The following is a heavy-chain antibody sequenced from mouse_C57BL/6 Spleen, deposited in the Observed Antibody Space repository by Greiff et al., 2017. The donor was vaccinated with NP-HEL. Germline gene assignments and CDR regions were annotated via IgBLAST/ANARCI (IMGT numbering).Heavy chain of an antibody. D-gene: IGHD2-1*01. CDR1: GFTFSDYG. CDR2: ISNLAYSI. CDR3: ARCNYEDYYAMDY. V-gene: IGHV5-15*01. J-gene: IGHJ4*01. Sequence: EVQGVESGGGLVQPGGSLKLSCAASGFTFSDYGMAWVRQAPRKGPEWVAFISNLAYSIYYADTVTGRFTISRENAKNTLYLEMSSLRSEDTAMYYCARCNYEDYYAMDYWGQGTSVTVSS.